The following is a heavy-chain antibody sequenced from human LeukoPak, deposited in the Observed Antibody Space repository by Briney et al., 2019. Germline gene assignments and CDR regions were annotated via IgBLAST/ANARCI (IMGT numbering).Heavy chain of an antibody. V-gene: IGHV3-15*01. Sequence: GASLRLSCAASGLTFRDAWMTWVRRAPGRGLEWIGHIKSKVNSGAADYAPPVKGRFTISRDDSRSTVYLQLDSLKTEDTAVYYCAKDVPFTGGGAIVYWGQGTPVSVSS. D-gene: IGHD3-16*02. CDR2: IKSKVNSGAA. J-gene: IGHJ4*02. CDR3: AKDVPFTGGGAIVY. CDR1: GLTFRDAW.